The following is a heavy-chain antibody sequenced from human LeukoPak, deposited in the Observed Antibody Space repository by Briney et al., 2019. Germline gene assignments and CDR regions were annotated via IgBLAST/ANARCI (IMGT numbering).Heavy chain of an antibody. D-gene: IGHD3-10*01. CDR2: TRKKANNYTQ. J-gene: IGHJ4*02. CDR3: ARARLGEETFDY. V-gene: IGHV3-72*01. CDR1: AFTFSDHY. Sequence: PGGSLRLSCAASAFTFSDHYMDWVRQAPGRGLEWVGRTRKKANNYTQEYDASVKGRITTSRDDSKNSLYLQMNSLKTEATAVYYCARARLGEETFDYWGQGTLVTVSS.